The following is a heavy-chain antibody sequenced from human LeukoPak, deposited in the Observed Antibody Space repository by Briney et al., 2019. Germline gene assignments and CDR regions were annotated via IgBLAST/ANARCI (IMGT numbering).Heavy chain of an antibody. Sequence: GGSLRLSCAASGFTFSSYAMSWVRQAPGKGLEWVSAISGSGGSTYYADSVKGRFTISRDNSKNTLYLQMNGLRAEDTAVYYCAKGYSGYYYYMDVWGKGTTVTVSS. CDR3: AKGYSGYYYYMDV. D-gene: IGHD2-21*01. CDR2: ISGSGGST. J-gene: IGHJ6*03. CDR1: GFTFSSYA. V-gene: IGHV3-23*01.